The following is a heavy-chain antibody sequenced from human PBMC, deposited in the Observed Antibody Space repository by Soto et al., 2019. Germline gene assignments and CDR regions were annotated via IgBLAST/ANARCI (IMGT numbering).Heavy chain of an antibody. J-gene: IGHJ5*01. V-gene: IGHV2-70*13. D-gene: IGHD3-22*01. Sequence: SGPTLVNPTQTLTLTCTFSGFSLDSRGKCVGWIRQSPAKALEQLALIDWEDDEYYNQSLRTRLTISKDTSKNQVVLTMTNMGTVDTATYYCARMRASSSVPFESWGQGVLVTVS. CDR1: GFSLDSRGKC. CDR2: IDWEDDE. CDR3: ARMRASSSVPFES.